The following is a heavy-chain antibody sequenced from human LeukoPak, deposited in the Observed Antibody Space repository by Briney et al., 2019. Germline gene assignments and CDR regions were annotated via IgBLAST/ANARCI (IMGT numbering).Heavy chain of an antibody. CDR2: IYYSGST. CDR3: ARRGKGGRAVDI. CDR1: GGSISSGDYY. J-gene: IGHJ3*02. Sequence: SETLSLTCTVSGGSISSGDYYWSWIRQPPGKCLEWIGYIYYSGSTYYNPSLKSRVTISVDTSKNQFSLKLSSVTAADTAVYYCARRGKGGRAVDIWGQGTMVTVSS. D-gene: IGHD2-15*01. V-gene: IGHV4-30-4*08.